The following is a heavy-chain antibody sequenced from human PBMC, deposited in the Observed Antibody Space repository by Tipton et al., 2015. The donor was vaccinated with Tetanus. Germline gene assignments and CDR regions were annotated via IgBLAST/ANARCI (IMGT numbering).Heavy chain of an antibody. D-gene: IGHD2-2*01. CDR3: ARDSPDILLVPAV. CDR1: GFNFGDFN. Sequence: GSLRLSCQGSGFNFGDFNMNWIRQTPGKGLQWVSRINGHGTNTAYADSVKGRFTISRDNAKNTLYLQMNSLRAEDTAVYYCARDSPDILLVPAVWGQGTLVTVSS. V-gene: IGHV3-74*01. J-gene: IGHJ4*02. CDR2: INGHGTNT.